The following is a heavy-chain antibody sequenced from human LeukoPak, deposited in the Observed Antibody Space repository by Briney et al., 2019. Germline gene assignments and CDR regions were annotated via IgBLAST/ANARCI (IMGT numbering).Heavy chain of an antibody. CDR1: GYSISSSNW. CDR2: IYYSGST. J-gene: IGHJ5*02. D-gene: IGHD3-10*01. CDR3: ARAYSRYGSGSYSRGKQFDP. Sequence: SDTQSLTCAVSGYSISSSNWWGWIRQPPGKGLEWIGYIYYSGSTYYNPSLKSRVTISVDTSKNQFSLKLSSVTAADTAVYYCARAYSRYGSGSYSRGKQFDPWGQGTLVTVSS. V-gene: IGHV4-28*03.